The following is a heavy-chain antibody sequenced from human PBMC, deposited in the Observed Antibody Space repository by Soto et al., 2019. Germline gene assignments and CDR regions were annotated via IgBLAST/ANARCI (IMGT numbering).Heavy chain of an antibody. J-gene: IGHJ4*02. V-gene: IGHV4-30-2*01. D-gene: IGHD5-18*01. Sequence: SETLSLTCAVSGGSISSGGYSWSWIRQPPGKGLECIGYIYHSGSTYYNPSLKSRVTISVDRSKNQFSLKLSSVTAADTAVYYCESNSDGYTFYDYWGQGTLVTVSS. CDR1: GGSISSGGYS. CDR3: ESNSDGYTFYDY. CDR2: IYHSGST.